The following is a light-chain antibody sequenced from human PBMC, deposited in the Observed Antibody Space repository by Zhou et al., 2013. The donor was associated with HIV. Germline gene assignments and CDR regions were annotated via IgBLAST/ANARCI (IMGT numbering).Light chain of an antibody. CDR3: QQRRNWPPMCS. CDR1: QSVGGS. V-gene: IGKV3-11*01. CDR2: DAT. J-gene: IGKJ2*04. Sequence: EIVLTQSPGTLSLPPGERAALSCRTSQSVGGSLAWYQQKSGQVPRLLIYDATTRATAIPARFSGSGSGTDFTLTISSLEPEDFAVYYCQQRRNWPPMCSFGQGTRLEVK.